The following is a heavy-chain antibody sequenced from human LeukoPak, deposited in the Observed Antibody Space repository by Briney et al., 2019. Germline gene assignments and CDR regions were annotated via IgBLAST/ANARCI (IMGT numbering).Heavy chain of an antibody. Sequence: SETLSLTCTVSRGFISSYYWSWIRQPAGKGLEWIGRIYTSGSTNYNPSLKSRVTMSVDTSKNQFSLKLSSVTAADTAVYYCARMAVAGTLSRRYFDLWGRGTLVTVSS. V-gene: IGHV4-4*07. CDR3: ARMAVAGTLSRRYFDL. CDR2: IYTSGST. CDR1: RGFISSYY. J-gene: IGHJ2*01. D-gene: IGHD6-19*01.